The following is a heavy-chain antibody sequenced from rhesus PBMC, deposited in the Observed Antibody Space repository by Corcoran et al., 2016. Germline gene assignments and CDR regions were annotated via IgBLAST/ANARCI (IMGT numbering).Heavy chain of an antibody. CDR1: GGSISRSNW. CDR3: AREGQRLESRGLDY. D-gene: IGHD6-31*01. J-gene: IGHJ4*01. CDR2: ISGSSGST. V-gene: IGHV4-65*01. Sequence: QVQLQESGPGLVKPSETLSLTCAVSGGSISRSNWWSWIRQPPGKGLVWIGYISGSSGSTYYNPSLKSRVTISTDTSKNQFSLKLSSVTAADTAVYYCAREGQRLESRGLDYWGQGVLVTVSS.